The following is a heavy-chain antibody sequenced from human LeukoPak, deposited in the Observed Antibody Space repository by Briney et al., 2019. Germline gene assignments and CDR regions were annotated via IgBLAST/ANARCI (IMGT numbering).Heavy chain of an antibody. V-gene: IGHV3-9*01. CDR3: ARGLGSGAFDI. Sequence: GRSLRLSCAASGFTFDDYAMHWVRQAPGKGLEWVSGISWNSGSIGYADSVKGRFTISRDNAKNSLYLQMNSLRAEDTAVYYCARGLGSGAFDIWGQGTMVTVSS. CDR1: GFTFDDYA. J-gene: IGHJ3*02. CDR2: ISWNSGSI. D-gene: IGHD7-27*01.